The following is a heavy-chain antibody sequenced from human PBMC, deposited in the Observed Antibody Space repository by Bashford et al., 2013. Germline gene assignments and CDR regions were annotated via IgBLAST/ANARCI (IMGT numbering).Heavy chain of an antibody. CDR2: IYYSGST. Sequence: SSETLSLTCTVSGGSVSSGSYYWSWIRQPPGKGLEWIGYIYYSGSTNYNPSLKSRVTISVDTSKNQFSLKLSSVTAADTAVYYCARQGRDDYYWGQGTLVTVSS. CDR3: ARQGRDDYY. D-gene: IGHD2-21*02. J-gene: IGHJ4*02. CDR1: GGSVSSGSYY. V-gene: IGHV4-61*01.